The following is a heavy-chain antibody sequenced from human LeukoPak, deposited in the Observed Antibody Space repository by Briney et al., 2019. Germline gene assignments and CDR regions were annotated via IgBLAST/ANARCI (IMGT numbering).Heavy chain of an antibody. Sequence: ASVKVSCKASGGTFSSYAISWVRQAPGQGLEWMGRIIPILGIANYAQKFQGRVTITADKSTSTAYMELSSLRSEDTAVYYCASRESCSSTGCYPAYYYYYYGMDVWGQGTTVTVSS. CDR1: GGTFSSYA. J-gene: IGHJ6*02. D-gene: IGHD2-2*01. CDR3: ASRESCSSTGCYPAYYYYYYGMDV. CDR2: IIPILGIA. V-gene: IGHV1-69*04.